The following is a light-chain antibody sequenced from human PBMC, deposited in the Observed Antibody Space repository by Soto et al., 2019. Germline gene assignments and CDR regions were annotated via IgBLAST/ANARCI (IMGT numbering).Light chain of an antibody. CDR2: GAS. CDR1: QSVSSSY. J-gene: IGKJ4*01. Sequence: EIVLTQSPGTLSLSPGERATLSCRASQSVSSSYLAWYQQKPGQAPRLLLYGASSRATGIPDRVSGSGSGTDFTLTISILEPVDFAEYYCQHYCSSPTFGRGTKVEIK. V-gene: IGKV3-20*01. CDR3: QHYCSSPT.